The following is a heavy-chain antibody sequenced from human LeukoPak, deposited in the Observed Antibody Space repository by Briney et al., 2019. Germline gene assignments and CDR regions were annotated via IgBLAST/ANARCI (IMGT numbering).Heavy chain of an antibody. Sequence: GASVKVSCKASGYTFTSYGISWVRQAPGQGLEWMGWISAYNGNTNYAQKLQGRVTMTTDTSTSTAYMELRSLRSDDTAVYYCARGDIVVVPAAIQGGDHFDYWGQGTLVTVSS. D-gene: IGHD2-2*02. CDR2: ISAYNGNT. CDR1: GYTFTSYG. CDR3: ARGDIVVVPAAIQGGDHFDY. V-gene: IGHV1-18*01. J-gene: IGHJ4*02.